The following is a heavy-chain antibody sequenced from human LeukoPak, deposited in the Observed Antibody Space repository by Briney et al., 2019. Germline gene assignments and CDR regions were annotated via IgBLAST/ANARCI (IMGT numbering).Heavy chain of an antibody. D-gene: IGHD3-10*01. CDR1: GFTFSSYS. J-gene: IGHJ4*02. V-gene: IGHV3-30*18. CDR3: ANENYYGSGSYADH. CDR2: ISYDGSNT. Sequence: GGSLRLSCAVSGFTFSSYSMNWVRQAPGKGLEWVAIISYDGSNTYYADSVKGRFTISRDNSKNTLYLQMNSLRAEDTAVYYCANENYYGSGSYADHWGQGTLVTVSS.